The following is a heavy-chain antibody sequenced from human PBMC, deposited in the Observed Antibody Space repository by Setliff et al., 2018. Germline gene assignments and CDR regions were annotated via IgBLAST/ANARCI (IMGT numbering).Heavy chain of an antibody. CDR1: GGSVRGYY. V-gene: IGHV4-59*02. D-gene: IGHD2-2*01. Sequence: KASETLSLTCTVSGGSVRGYYWSWIRQPPGKGLEWIGYMYYSGDTNYNPSLKSRVTISVDTSKNQFSLKLSSVTAADTAMYYCARYYCSSTSCSPWYYYYYMDVWGKGTTVTVSS. J-gene: IGHJ6*03. CDR2: MYYSGDT. CDR3: ARYYCSSTSCSPWYYYYYMDV.